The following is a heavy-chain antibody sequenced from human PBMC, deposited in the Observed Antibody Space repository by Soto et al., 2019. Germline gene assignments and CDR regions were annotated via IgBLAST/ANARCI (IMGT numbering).Heavy chain of an antibody. J-gene: IGHJ4*02. Sequence: ASVKLSCKTFGYSFTSYHMHWVRQAPGQGLEWMGIINPSGGSTSYAQKFQGRVTMTRDTSTSTVYMELSSLRSEDTAVYYCARDWIAAAGRGFDYWGQRTPVTVSS. CDR2: INPSGGST. V-gene: IGHV1-46*01. CDR1: GYSFTSYH. CDR3: ARDWIAAAGRGFDY. D-gene: IGHD6-13*01.